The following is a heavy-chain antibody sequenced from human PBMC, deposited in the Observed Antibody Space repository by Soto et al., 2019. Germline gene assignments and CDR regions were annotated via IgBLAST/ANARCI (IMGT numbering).Heavy chain of an antibody. CDR3: ARAHRTPSIAARPGDYYYYGMDV. D-gene: IGHD6-6*01. CDR2: INHSGST. CDR1: GGSFSGYY. V-gene: IGHV4-34*01. Sequence: QVQLQQWGAGLLKPSETLSLTCAVYGGSFSGYYWSWIRQPPGKGLEWIGEINHSGSTNYNPSLKSRVTISVDTSKNQFSLKLSSVTAADTAVYYCARAHRTPSIAARPGDYYYYGMDVWGQSTTVTVSS. J-gene: IGHJ6*02.